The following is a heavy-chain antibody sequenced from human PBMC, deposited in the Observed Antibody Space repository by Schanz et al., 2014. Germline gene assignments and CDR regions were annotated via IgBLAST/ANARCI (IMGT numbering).Heavy chain of an antibody. Sequence: VQLLESGGGLVQPGGSLKLSCSASGFTFRNYALSWVRQAPGKGLAWVSAISGSGGSTYYADSVKGRFTISRDNFKNRLYLQMNSLRLEDTAIYYCAKTLGGAGLTLYFDHWGQGSLVTVSS. CDR3: AKTLGGAGLTLYFDH. CDR1: GFTFRNYA. J-gene: IGHJ4*02. D-gene: IGHD3-10*01. V-gene: IGHV3-23*01. CDR2: ISGSGGST.